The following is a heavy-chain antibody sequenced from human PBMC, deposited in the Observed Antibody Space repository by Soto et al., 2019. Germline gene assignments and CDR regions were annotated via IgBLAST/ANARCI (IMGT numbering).Heavy chain of an antibody. J-gene: IGHJ4*02. CDR2: ITSSGTTV. CDR3: ARGSSNWAYYFDF. CDR1: GLTFSSYS. Sequence: PGGSLRLSCAASGLTFSSYSLNWVRQAPGKGLEWVSYITSSGTTVYYADSVRGRFTISRDNAKNSLYLQMNSLRDDDTAVYYCARGSSNWAYYFDFWGQGTLVTVSS. V-gene: IGHV3-48*02. D-gene: IGHD6-13*01.